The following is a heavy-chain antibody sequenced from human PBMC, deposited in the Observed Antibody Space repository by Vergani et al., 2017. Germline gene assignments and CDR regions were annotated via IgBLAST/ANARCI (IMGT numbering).Heavy chain of an antibody. V-gene: IGHV3-33*01. D-gene: IGHD5-24*01. CDR2: TWYEGNKN. Sequence: QVQLVESGGGVVQPGRSLRLSCTPSSFKLGDYGMHWVRQAPGRGLEWVSMTWYEGNKNYYPDSVKGRFTISKDISKNTLSRQMNIIRGNDTAVYYCARYTRETPSSLDYLVQGTLVTVSS. J-gene: IGHJ4*02. CDR1: SFKLGDYG. CDR3: ARYTRETPSSLDY.